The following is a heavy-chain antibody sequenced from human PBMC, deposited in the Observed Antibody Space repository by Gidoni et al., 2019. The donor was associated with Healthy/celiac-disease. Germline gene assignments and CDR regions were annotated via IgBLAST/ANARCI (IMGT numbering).Heavy chain of an antibody. D-gene: IGHD2-2*01. CDR1: GFTFSSYA. Sequence: EVQLVESGGGLVQPGGSLRLSCAASGFTFSSYAMSWVRQAPGKGLEWVSTISGSGGSTYYADSVKGRFTISRDNSKNTLYLQMNSLRAEDTAVYYCANRDIVVLPTTDGGAFDIWGQGTMVTVSS. CDR2: ISGSGGST. J-gene: IGHJ3*02. CDR3: ANRDIVVLPTTDGGAFDI. V-gene: IGHV3-23*04.